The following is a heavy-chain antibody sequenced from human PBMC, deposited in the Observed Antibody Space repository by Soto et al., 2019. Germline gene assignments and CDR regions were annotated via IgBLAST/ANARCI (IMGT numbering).Heavy chain of an antibody. Sequence: QVQLVQSGAEVKKPGASVKVSCKASGYTFTSYDINWVRQATGQGLEWMGWMNPNSGNTGYAQKFQGRVTMTRNTSISTADIELSSLGSEDTAGYYWARGSPVPSNWGYAFDIVGQGTMVTVSS. CDR2: MNPNSGNT. CDR3: ARGSPVPSNWGYAFDI. D-gene: IGHD7-27*01. CDR1: GYTFTSYD. J-gene: IGHJ3*02. V-gene: IGHV1-8*01.